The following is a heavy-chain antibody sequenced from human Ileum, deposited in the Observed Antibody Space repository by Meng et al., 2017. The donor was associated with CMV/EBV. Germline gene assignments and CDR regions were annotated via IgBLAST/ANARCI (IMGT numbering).Heavy chain of an antibody. Sequence: QVQLGQSGAEVKKPGSSVKVSCEASGGTFSSNAISWVRHAPGQGLEWMGVISPIFRTSNYAQKFQGRLTITADESTSTAYMELSSLTSGDTAVYYCATSGRGPKYYFDYWGQGTLVTVSS. V-gene: IGHV1-69*12. CDR1: GGTFSSNA. CDR3: ATSGRGPKYYFDY. CDR2: ISPIFRTS. D-gene: IGHD1-14*01. J-gene: IGHJ4*02.